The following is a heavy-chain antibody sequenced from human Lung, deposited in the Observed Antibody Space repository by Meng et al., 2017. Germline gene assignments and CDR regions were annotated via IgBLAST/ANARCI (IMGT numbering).Heavy chain of an antibody. J-gene: IGHJ4*02. Sequence: QVQLQQWGAGLLKPSETLSLTCVVSGGSFSDYYWSWIRQPPGKGLEWIGEINHSGSTNYNPSLESRATTSVDTSQNNLSLKLSSVTAADSAVYYCARGPTTMAHDFDYWGQGTLVTASS. CDR1: GGSFSDYY. D-gene: IGHD4-11*01. V-gene: IGHV4-34*01. CDR2: INHSGST. CDR3: ARGPTTMAHDFDY.